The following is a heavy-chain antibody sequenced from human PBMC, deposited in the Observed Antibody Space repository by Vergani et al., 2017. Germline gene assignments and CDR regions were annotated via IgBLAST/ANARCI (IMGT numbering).Heavy chain of an antibody. CDR2: IWYDGSKE. V-gene: IGHV3-33*01. D-gene: IGHD2-8*01. CDR1: GFTLSSHA. Sequence: QVQLVESGGGVVQPGGSLRLSCVGSGFTLSSHAMHWVRQAPGKGLEWVAFIWYDGSKEYYADSVKGRFTISRDNSKNTLYLQMNNLRAADTAVYYCARSGYCAHGVCYMTYYYYMDVWGKGP. J-gene: IGHJ6*03. CDR3: ARSGYCAHGVCYMTYYYYMDV.